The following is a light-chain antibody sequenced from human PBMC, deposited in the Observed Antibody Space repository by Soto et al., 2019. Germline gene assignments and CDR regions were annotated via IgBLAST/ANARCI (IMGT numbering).Light chain of an antibody. Sequence: QSALAQPSSVSGSPGQSITISCTGTSTDVGGYNYVSWYQHHSGKAPKLLIYEVTNRPSGISDRFSASKSGLTASLTISGLRAEDEAEYYCTSFTTSRFYVFGPGTKVTVL. CDR1: STDVGGYNY. V-gene: IGLV2-14*01. CDR3: TSFTTSRFYV. CDR2: EVT. J-gene: IGLJ1*01.